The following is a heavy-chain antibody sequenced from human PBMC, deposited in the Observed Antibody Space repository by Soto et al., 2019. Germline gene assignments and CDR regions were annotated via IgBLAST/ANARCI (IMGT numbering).Heavy chain of an antibody. CDR2: FSGSGGNT. Sequence: PGGSLRLSCAASGFTFSTYAMTWVRQAPGKGLEWVSSFSGSGGNTYYADSVKGRFTISRDNSKNTLYLQMNSLRAEDTAVYYCAKGSSSWPYYYDYWGQGTLVTVSS. J-gene: IGHJ4*02. CDR1: GFTFSTYA. D-gene: IGHD6-13*01. V-gene: IGHV3-23*01. CDR3: AKGSSSWPYYYDY.